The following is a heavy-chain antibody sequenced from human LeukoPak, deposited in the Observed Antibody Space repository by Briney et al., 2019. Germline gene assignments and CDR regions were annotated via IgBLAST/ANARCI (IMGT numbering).Heavy chain of an antibody. J-gene: IGHJ4*02. V-gene: IGHV4-39*07. Sequence: SETLSLTCTVSGGSISNYYWGWIRQPPGKGLEWIGSIYYSGNTYYNSSLKSRVTISLDTSKNQFSLNLFSVTAADTAMYYCTRAKGYGLIDYWGQGTLVTVYS. CDR3: TRAKGYGLIDY. D-gene: IGHD3-10*01. CDR1: GGSISNYY. CDR2: IYYSGNT.